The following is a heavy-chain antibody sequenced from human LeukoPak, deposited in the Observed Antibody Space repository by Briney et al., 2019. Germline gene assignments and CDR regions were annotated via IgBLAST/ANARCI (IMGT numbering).Heavy chain of an antibody. CDR1: GFTFDDYA. V-gene: IGHV3-21*01. CDR2: ISSSSSYI. CDR3: ARREGYCSSTSCYGGSFDY. D-gene: IGHD2-2*01. J-gene: IGHJ4*02. Sequence: PGGSLRLSCAASGFTFDDYAMHWVRQAPGKGLEWVSSISSSSSYIYYADSVKGRFTISRDNAKNSLYLQMNSLRAEDTAVYYCARREGYCSSTSCYGGSFDYWGQGTLVTVSS.